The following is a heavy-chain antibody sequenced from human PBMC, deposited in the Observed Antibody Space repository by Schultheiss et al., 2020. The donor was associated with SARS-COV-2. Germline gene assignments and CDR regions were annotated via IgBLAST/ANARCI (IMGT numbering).Heavy chain of an antibody. CDR1: GFTFRIYA. V-gene: IGHV3-23*01. CDR2: ISGSGDST. Sequence: GGSLRLSCVASGFTFRIYAMNWVRQAPGKGLEWVSRISGSGDSTYYADSVRGRFTISRDNSRNTLFVQMNSLRADDTAIYYCAKDPGSSSSWSRFDPWGQGTLVTVSS. D-gene: IGHD6-13*01. J-gene: IGHJ5*02. CDR3: AKDPGSSSSWSRFDP.